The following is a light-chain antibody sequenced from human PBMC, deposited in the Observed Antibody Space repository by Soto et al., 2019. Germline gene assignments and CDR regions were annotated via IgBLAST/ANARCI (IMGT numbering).Light chain of an antibody. V-gene: IGLV1-47*01. Sequence: QSVLTQPPSASGTPGQRVTISCSGSSSNIGSNYVYWYRQFPGTAPRLLISVNDQRPSGVPDRFSGSKSGTSASLAISGLRSEDEADYYCASWDDSLSGYVFGTGTKVTVL. CDR3: ASWDDSLSGYV. CDR2: VND. CDR1: SSNIGSNY. J-gene: IGLJ1*01.